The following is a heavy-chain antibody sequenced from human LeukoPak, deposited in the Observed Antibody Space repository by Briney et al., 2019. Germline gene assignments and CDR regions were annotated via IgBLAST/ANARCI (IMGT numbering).Heavy chain of an antibody. Sequence: GGSLRLSCAASGFTFASYAMTWVRQAPGKGLEWVSTIGTSSDTYYADSVRGRFTISRDNRKNALYVQMNSLRVEDTAIYYCARNLPTKYFDLWGRGTLVTVSS. V-gene: IGHV3-23*01. CDR3: ARNLPTKYFDL. J-gene: IGHJ2*01. CDR2: IGTSSDT. CDR1: GFTFASYA.